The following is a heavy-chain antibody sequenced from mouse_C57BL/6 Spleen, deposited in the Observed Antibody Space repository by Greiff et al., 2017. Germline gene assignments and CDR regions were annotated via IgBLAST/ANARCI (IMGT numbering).Heavy chain of an antibody. Sequence: VQLQESGAELVRPGASVKLSCKASGYTFTDYYINWVKQRPGQGLEWIARIYPGSGNTYYNEKFKGKATLTAEKSSSTAYMQLSSLTSEDSAVYFCARRHYYGSSYFDYWGQGTTLTVSS. J-gene: IGHJ2*01. CDR2: IYPGSGNT. CDR1: GYTFTDYY. V-gene: IGHV1-76*01. CDR3: ARRHYYGSSYFDY. D-gene: IGHD1-1*01.